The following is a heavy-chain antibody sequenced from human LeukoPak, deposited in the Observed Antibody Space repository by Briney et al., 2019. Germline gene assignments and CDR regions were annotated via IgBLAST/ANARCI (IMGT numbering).Heavy chain of an antibody. CDR3: ARHPSLSRFSFDY. D-gene: IGHD2-2*01. J-gene: IGHJ4*02. CDR2: IYSSGTT. CDR1: GGSLTNTNYY. V-gene: IGHV4-39*01. Sequence: SENLSLTCTVSGGSLTNTNYYWGWIRQPPGKGLEWIGSIYSSGTTYYNPSLKSRVTISVDASKNQFSLKLTSVTAADTAVYYCARHPSLSRFSFDYWGQGTLVTVSS.